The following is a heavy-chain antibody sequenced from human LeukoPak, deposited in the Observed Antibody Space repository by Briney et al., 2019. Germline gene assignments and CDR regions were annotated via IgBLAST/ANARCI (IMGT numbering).Heavy chain of an antibody. CDR1: GFTFRNYA. V-gene: IGHV3-53*01. Sequence: GGSLRLSCAASGFTFRNYAMSWVRQAPGRGLEWVSFIYSGGSTYYADSVRGRFIISKDNSKNTLYLQMNSLRAEDTAVYYCARRAGSYSHSYDYWGQGTLVTVSS. CDR2: IYSGGST. J-gene: IGHJ4*02. D-gene: IGHD2-15*01. CDR3: ARRAGSYSHSYDY.